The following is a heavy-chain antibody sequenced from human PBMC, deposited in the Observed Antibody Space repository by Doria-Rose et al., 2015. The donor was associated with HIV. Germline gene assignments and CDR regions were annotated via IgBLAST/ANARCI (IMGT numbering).Heavy chain of an antibody. CDR3: ARIKSSRWYHKYYFDF. J-gene: IGHJ4*02. CDR2: IFSDDER. Sequence: QVQLVQSGPVLVKPTETLTLTCTVSGVSLSNPGMGVSWIRQPPGKALEWRANIFSDDERSYQTSLKSRLTISRGTTKSQVVLTMTDMDPVDTATYYCARIKSSRWYHKYYFDFWGQGTLVIVSA. D-gene: IGHD6-13*01. V-gene: IGHV2-26*01. CDR1: GVSLSNPGMG.